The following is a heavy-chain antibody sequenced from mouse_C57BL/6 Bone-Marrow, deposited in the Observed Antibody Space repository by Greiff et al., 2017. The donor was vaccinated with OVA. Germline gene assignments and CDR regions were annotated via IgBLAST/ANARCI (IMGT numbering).Heavy chain of an antibody. Sequence: EVQLQESGPGLVKPSQSLSLTCSVSGYSITSGYYWNWIRQLPGNKLEWLGYISYDGSNNYNPSIKNQISITRDTSKNQFFLKLNSVTTEDTATYYCANSSSAYWGQGTLVTVSA. V-gene: IGHV3-6*01. CDR1: GYSITSGYY. CDR2: ISYDGSN. D-gene: IGHD1-1*01. J-gene: IGHJ3*01. CDR3: ANSSSAY.